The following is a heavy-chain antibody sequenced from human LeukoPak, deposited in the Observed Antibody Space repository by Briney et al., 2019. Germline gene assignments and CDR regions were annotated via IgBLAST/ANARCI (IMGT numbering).Heavy chain of an antibody. Sequence: SETLSLTCAVYGGSFSGFYSWSWIRQPPGKGLEWIGYIYYDGSTYYNPSLKSRVTISVDTSKNQFSLNLSSVTAADTAVYYCARDKRYYGTSYYDSHSPDAFDIWGQGTMVTVSS. D-gene: IGHD3-22*01. CDR2: IYYDGST. CDR1: GGSFSGFYS. V-gene: IGHV4-30-4*07. J-gene: IGHJ3*02. CDR3: ARDKRYYGTSYYDSHSPDAFDI.